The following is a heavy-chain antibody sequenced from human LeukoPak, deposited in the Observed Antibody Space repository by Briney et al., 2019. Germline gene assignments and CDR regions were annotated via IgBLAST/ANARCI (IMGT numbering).Heavy chain of an antibody. D-gene: IGHD3-10*01. J-gene: IGHJ4*02. CDR3: ARLRVGDGRVDY. CDR2: IYYSGST. CDR1: GGSISSSIYY. V-gene: IGHV4-39*01. Sequence: PSETLSLTGTVSGGSISSSIYYWGWIRQPPGKGLEWIGSIYYSGSTYYNPSLKSRVTISVDTSKNQFSLKLSSVTAADTAVYYCARLRVGDGRVDYWGQGTLVTVSS.